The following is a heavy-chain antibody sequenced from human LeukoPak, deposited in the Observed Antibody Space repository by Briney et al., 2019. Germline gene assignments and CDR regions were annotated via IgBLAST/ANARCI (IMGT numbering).Heavy chain of an antibody. V-gene: IGHV3-15*01. D-gene: IGHD1-26*01. Sequence: PGGSRRLSCAASGFTFRDAWITWVRQAPGKGLEWVGRIRSRADGGTAEYATAVEGRFTISRDNAKNSLYLQLNSLRAEDTAVYYCARRRGSYSFDHWGQGTLVTVSS. CDR2: IRSRADGGTA. CDR1: GFTFRDAW. CDR3: ARRRGSYSFDH. J-gene: IGHJ4*02.